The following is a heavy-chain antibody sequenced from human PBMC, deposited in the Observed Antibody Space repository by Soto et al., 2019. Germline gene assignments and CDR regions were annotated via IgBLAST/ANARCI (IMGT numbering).Heavy chain of an antibody. J-gene: IGHJ4*02. CDR1: GFTFSNAW. CDR2: IKSKTDGGTT. V-gene: IGHV3-15*01. D-gene: IGHD3-10*01. CDR3: TTDQDVLWFGELSLDY. Sequence: EVQLVESGGGLVKPGGSLRLSCAASGFTFSNAWMSWVRQAPGKGLEWVGRIKSKTDGGTTDYAAPVKGRLTISRDDSKNTLYLQMNSLNTEDTAVYYCTTDQDVLWFGELSLDYWGQGTLVTVSS.